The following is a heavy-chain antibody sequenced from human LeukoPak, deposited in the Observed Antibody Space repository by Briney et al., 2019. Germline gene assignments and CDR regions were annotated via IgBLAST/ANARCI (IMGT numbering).Heavy chain of an antibody. CDR3: ARGPDYYDSSGYYIH. D-gene: IGHD3-22*01. CDR2: IIPIFGTA. V-gene: IGHV1-69*05. Sequence: SVKVSCKASGYTFTGYYMHWVRQAPGQGLEWMGRIIPIFGTANYAQTFQGRVTITTDESTSTAYMELSSLRSEDTAVYYCARGPDYYDSSGYYIHWGQGTLVTVSS. J-gene: IGHJ4*02. CDR1: GYTFTGYY.